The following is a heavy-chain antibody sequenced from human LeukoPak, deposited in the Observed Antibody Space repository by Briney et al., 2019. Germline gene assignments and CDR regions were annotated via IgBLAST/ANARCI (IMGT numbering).Heavy chain of an antibody. CDR3: ARHGPGGPGVVRHFYMDV. CDR1: GYSFTSYW. J-gene: IGHJ6*03. V-gene: IGHV5-51*01. D-gene: IGHD3-3*01. Sequence: GESLKISCKGSGYSFTSYWIGWVRQMPGKGLEWMGIIYPGDSDTRYSPSFQGQVTISADKSLSTAYLRWASLKASDTAVYYCARHGPGGPGVVRHFYMDVWGKGTTVTVSS. CDR2: IYPGDSDT.